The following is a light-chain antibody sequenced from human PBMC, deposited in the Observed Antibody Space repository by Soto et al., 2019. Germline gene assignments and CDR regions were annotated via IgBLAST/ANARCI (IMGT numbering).Light chain of an antibody. CDR2: DNN. CDR3: ASWDDSLNGLL. V-gene: IGLV1-44*01. Sequence: QAVVTQPPSASGTPGQRVTISCSGSSSNIGINAVNWYQQLPGTAPKLLMYDNNQRPSGVPDRVSGSKSGTSASLDISGLQSDDEADYYCASWDDSLNGLLFGTGTK. CDR1: SSNIGINA. J-gene: IGLJ1*01.